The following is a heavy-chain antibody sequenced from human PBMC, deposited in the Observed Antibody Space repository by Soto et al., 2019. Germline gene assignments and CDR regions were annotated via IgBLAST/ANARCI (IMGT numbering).Heavy chain of an antibody. CDR2: ISSSSSYI. CDR3: ARDRGMTTLRPAIDY. CDR1: GFTFSSYS. J-gene: IGHJ4*02. D-gene: IGHD4-17*01. Sequence: PGGSLRLSCAASGFTFSSYSMNWVRQAPGKGLEWVSSISSSSSYIYYADSVKGRFTISRDNAKNSLYLQMNSLRAEDTAVYYCARDRGMTTLRPAIDYWGQGTLVTVST. V-gene: IGHV3-21*01.